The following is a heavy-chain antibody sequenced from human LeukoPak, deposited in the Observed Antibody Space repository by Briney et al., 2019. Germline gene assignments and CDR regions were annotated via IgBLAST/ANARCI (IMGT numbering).Heavy chain of an antibody. D-gene: IGHD1-26*01. Sequence: GASVKVSCKASGYTFSGYYMHWVRQAPGQWLEWMGWIYPNSGDTKYAQKFQGRVTVTRDTSISTAFMEVSRLTSDDTAVYYCARSGSDAFDIWGQGTMVTVSS. J-gene: IGHJ3*02. CDR3: ARSGSDAFDI. CDR2: IYPNSGDT. V-gene: IGHV1-2*02. CDR1: GYTFSGYY.